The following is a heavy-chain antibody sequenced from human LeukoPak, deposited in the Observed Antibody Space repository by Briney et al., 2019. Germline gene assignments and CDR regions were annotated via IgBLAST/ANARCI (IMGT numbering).Heavy chain of an antibody. J-gene: IGHJ4*02. Sequence: GGSLRLSCAASGFTFSSYGMSWVRQAPGKGLEWVSAISGSGGSTYYADSVKGRFTISRDNSKNTLYLQMNSLRAEDTAVYYCAKDRASCCYTRDPPFGYWGQGTLVTVSS. CDR3: AKDRASCCYTRDPPFGY. D-gene: IGHD2-2*02. CDR1: GFTFSSYG. CDR2: ISGSGGST. V-gene: IGHV3-23*01.